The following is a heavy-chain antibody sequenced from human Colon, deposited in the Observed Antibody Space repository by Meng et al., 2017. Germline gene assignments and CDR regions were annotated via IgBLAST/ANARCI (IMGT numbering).Heavy chain of an antibody. V-gene: IGHV4-39*01. CDR1: GGSISTSGSY. CDR2: IGHSGTT. J-gene: IGHJ5*02. D-gene: IGHD6-19*01. Sequence: QPQLQESGPGLVKPSEALSLTCSVSGGSISTSGSYWGWIRQPPGKGLEWIGGIGHSGTTYYTPSLRRRVTVSIDTSKNQFSLEVTSVTAADTAVYYCVRSSGWVRTGFDPWGQGTLVTVSS. CDR3: VRSSGWVRTGFDP.